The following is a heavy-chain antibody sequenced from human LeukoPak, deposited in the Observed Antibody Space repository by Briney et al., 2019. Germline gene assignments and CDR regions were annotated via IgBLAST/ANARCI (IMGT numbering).Heavy chain of an antibody. D-gene: IGHD2-2*01. CDR2: INSDGSST. Sequence: GGSLRLSCAASGFTFSSYWMHWVRQAPGKGLVWVSRINSDGSSTSYADSVKGRFTISRDNAKNTLYLQMNSLRAEDTAVYYCAKGSCSSTTCLKTDWGQGAPVTVSS. CDR1: GFTFSSYW. J-gene: IGHJ4*02. CDR3: AKGSCSSTTCLKTD. V-gene: IGHV3-74*01.